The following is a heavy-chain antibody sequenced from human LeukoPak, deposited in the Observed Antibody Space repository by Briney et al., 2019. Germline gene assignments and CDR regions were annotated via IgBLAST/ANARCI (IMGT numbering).Heavy chain of an antibody. CDR2: ISAYNGNT. CDR3: ASNIWFGELFSDYYYYMDV. CDR1: GYTFTSYG. J-gene: IGHJ6*03. V-gene: IGHV1-18*01. D-gene: IGHD3-10*01. Sequence: GASVKVSCKASGYTFTSYGISWVRQAPGQGLEWMGWISAYNGNTNYAQKFQGRVTITADESTSTAYMELSSLRSEDTAVYYCASNIWFGELFSDYYYYMDVWGKGTTVTISS.